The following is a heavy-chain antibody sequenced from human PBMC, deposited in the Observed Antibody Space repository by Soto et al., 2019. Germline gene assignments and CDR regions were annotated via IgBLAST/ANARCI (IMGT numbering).Heavy chain of an antibody. CDR3: ARDPPYGGSSWSFGPKNRYYYYYGMDV. CDR2: ISYDGSNK. Sequence: PGGSLRLSCAASGFTFSSYGMHWVRQAPGKGLKWAALISYDGSNKYYADSVKGRFTISRDNSKNTLYLQMNSLRAEDTAVYYCARDPPYGGSSWSFGPKNRYYYYYGMDVWGQGTTVTVSS. CDR1: GFTFSSYG. V-gene: IGHV3-30*03. J-gene: IGHJ6*02. D-gene: IGHD6-13*01.